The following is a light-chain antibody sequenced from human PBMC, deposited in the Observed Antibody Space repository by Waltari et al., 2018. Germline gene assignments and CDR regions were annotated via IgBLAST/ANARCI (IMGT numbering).Light chain of an antibody. CDR1: SLRTYY. CDR3: NTRDMSGDVV. Sequence: SSELSQDPAVSVALGQTVRITCQGDSLRTYYASWSRQKPGQSPVLLIYGKNNRPSGIPDRFSASSSGNTASLTSTGARAEDEADYYCNTRDMSGDVVFGGGTKLTVL. CDR2: GKN. V-gene: IGLV3-19*01. J-gene: IGLJ2*01.